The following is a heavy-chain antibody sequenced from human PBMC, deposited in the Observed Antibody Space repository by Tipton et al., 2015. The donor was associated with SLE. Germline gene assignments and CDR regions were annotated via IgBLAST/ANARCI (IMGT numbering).Heavy chain of an antibody. V-gene: IGHV5-10-1*01. CDR1: GYSFTSYW. CDR2: IDPSDSYT. Sequence: VQLVQSGAAVKKPGESLKISCKGSGYSFTSYWISWVRQMPGKGLEWMGRIDPSDSYTNYSPSFQGHVTISADKSISTAYLQWSSLKASDTAMYYCARMPYYYDSSAPGWFDPWGQGTLVTVSS. CDR3: ARMPYYYDSSAPGWFDP. J-gene: IGHJ5*02. D-gene: IGHD3-22*01.